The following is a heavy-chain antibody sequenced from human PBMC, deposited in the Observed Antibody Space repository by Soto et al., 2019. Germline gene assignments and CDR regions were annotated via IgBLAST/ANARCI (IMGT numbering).Heavy chain of an antibody. CDR2: IIPILGTA. V-gene: IGHV1-69*01. D-gene: IGHD4-17*01. J-gene: IGHJ4*02. Sequence: QVQLVQSGAEVKKPGSSVKVSCKASGGTFSSYAISWVRQAPGQGLEWMGGIIPILGTANYAQKFQGRVTITADESTSTAYMEVSSLRSEDTAVYYCARDTRERDYGHGPPSTPAGYYFDYWGQGTLVTVSS. CDR3: ARDTRERDYGHGPPSTPAGYYFDY. CDR1: GGTFSSYA.